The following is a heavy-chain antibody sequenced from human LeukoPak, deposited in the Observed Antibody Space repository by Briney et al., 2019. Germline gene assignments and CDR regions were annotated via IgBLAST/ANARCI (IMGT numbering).Heavy chain of an antibody. CDR2: IQFDGNNK. D-gene: IGHD3-3*01. CDR1: GFTFSNYN. CDR3: ARKLYDYWSGDAFDV. J-gene: IGHJ3*01. V-gene: IGHV3-30*02. Sequence: GGSLRLSCAASGFTFSNYNFHWVRQAPGKGLEWVTFIQFDGNNKYYADSVKGRFAISRDNSKNTLYLEMNSLTTEDTALYYCARKLYDYWSGDAFDVWGRGTMVTVSS.